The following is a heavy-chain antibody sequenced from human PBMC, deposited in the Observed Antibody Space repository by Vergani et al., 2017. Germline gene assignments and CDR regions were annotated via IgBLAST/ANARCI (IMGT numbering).Heavy chain of an antibody. CDR2: IYVSGIT. CDR3: ARRHPGGPSFDY. D-gene: IGHD2-8*02. CDR1: GASINNDFYY. V-gene: IGHV4-61*02. J-gene: IGHJ4*02. Sequence: QVQLQESGPGLLKPSQTLSLTCTDSGASINNDFYYWHWIRQPAGKGLEWIGRIYVSGITDYNSSLQIRVTISVDTSKNQFSLKRSSVTAADTAVYYCARRHPGGPSFDYWGQGTLVTVSS.